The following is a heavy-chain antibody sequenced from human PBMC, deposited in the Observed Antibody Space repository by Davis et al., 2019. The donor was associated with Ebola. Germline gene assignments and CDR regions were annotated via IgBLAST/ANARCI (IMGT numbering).Heavy chain of an antibody. Sequence: GESLKISCAASGFTFSSYAMTWVRQAPGKGLEWVSGINVSGGGTYYADSVKGRFTISRDNSKNTLYLQMNSLRAEDTALYYCAKDGPRRGYSYGYHYYYYGMDVWGQGTTVTVSS. V-gene: IGHV3-23*01. CDR2: INVSGGGT. J-gene: IGHJ6*02. CDR3: AKDGPRRGYSYGYHYYYYGMDV. D-gene: IGHD5-18*01. CDR1: GFTFSSYA.